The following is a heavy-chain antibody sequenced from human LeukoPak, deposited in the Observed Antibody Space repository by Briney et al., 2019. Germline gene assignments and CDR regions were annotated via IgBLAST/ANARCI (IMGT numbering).Heavy chain of an antibody. Sequence: SETLSLTCAVYGGSFSGYYWSWIRQPPGKGLEWIGEINHSGSTNYNPSLKSRVTISVDTSKNQFSLKLSPVTAADTAVYYCARVNWVVDYWGQGTLVTVSS. V-gene: IGHV4-34*01. CDR3: ARVNWVVDY. D-gene: IGHD7-27*01. CDR1: GGSFSGYY. CDR2: INHSGST. J-gene: IGHJ4*02.